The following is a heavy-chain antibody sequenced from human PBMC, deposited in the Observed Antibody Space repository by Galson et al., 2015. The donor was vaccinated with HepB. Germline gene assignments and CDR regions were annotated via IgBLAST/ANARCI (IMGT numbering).Heavy chain of an antibody. V-gene: IGHV6-1*01. D-gene: IGHD6-13*01. CDR3: ARVPGTIYSYGMDV. CDR1: GDSVSSNSAA. Sequence: CAISGDSVSSNSAAWNWIRRSPSRGLEWLGRTYYRSKWYSDYAVSVRSRITINPDTSKNQFSLQLKSVTPEDTAVYYCARVPGTIYSYGMDVWGQGTTVIVSS. J-gene: IGHJ6*02. CDR2: TYYRSKWYS.